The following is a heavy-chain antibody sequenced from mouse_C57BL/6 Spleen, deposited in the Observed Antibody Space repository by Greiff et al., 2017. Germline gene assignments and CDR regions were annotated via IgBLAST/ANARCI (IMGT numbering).Heavy chain of an antibody. CDR2: ISDGGSYT. D-gene: IGHD2-5*01. Sequence: EVKLVESGGGLVKPGGSLKLSCAASGFTFSSYAMSWVRQTPEKRLEWVATISDGGSYTYYPDNVKGRFTISRDNAKNNLYLQMSHLKSEDTAMYYCARDKSNYDYFDYWGQGTTLTVSS. CDR3: ARDKSNYDYFDY. J-gene: IGHJ2*01. V-gene: IGHV5-4*01. CDR1: GFTFSSYA.